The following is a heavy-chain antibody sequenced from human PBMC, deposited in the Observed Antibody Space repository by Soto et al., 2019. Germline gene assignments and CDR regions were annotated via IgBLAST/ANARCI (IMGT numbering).Heavy chain of an antibody. V-gene: IGHV3-23*01. Sequence: EVQLLESGGGLVQPWGSLRLACAASGFTFSSFAMSWVRQAPGKGLEWVSAIGSRGDSTYYADSVKGRFTISRDNSKITLYLQMNRLRAEDTAVYYCAKDLIYGYNSGRPFDSWGQGTLVTVSS. CDR3: AKDLIYGYNSGRPFDS. D-gene: IGHD6-19*01. J-gene: IGHJ4*02. CDR1: GFTFSSFA. CDR2: IGSRGDST.